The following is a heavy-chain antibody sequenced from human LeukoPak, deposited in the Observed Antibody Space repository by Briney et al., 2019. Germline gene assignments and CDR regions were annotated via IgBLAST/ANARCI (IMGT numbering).Heavy chain of an antibody. J-gene: IGHJ6*03. V-gene: IGHV4-59*01. CDR3: ARVVYSSSSGSYYYYMDV. CDR2: IYYSGST. CDR1: GGSINSYY. Sequence: NTSETLSLTCTVSGGSINSYYWSWIRQPPGRGLEWIGYIYYSGSTNYNPSLKSRVTISVDTSKNHFSLKLSSVTAADTAVYFCARVVYSSSSGSYYYYMDVWGKGTTVTVSS. D-gene: IGHD6-6*01.